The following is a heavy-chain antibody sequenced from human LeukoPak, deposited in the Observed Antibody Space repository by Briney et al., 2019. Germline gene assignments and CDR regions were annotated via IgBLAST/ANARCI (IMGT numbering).Heavy chain of an antibody. Sequence: ASVKLTCKASGYTFTSYGISWMRQRPRQGLDLMGWIRAYNGNTNYAQKLQGRATITTDTSTSTAYMELRSLRSDDTAVYYCARKKVLVPIGAFDIWGQGTMVTVSS. J-gene: IGHJ3*02. V-gene: IGHV1-18*01. D-gene: IGHD6-13*01. CDR1: GYTFTSYG. CDR3: ARKKVLVPIGAFDI. CDR2: IRAYNGNT.